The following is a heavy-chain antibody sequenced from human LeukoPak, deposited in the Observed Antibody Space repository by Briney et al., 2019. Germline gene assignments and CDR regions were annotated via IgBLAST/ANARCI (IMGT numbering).Heavy chain of an antibody. V-gene: IGHV3-30*02. D-gene: IGHD3-10*01. Sequence: GGTLRLSCAASGFTFNTYGMHWVRQAPGKGLEWVAFIRYDGSNKYYADSVKGRFTISRDNSKNTLYLQMNSLRAEDTAVYYCAREIIYYGSGSYPFDYWGQGTLVTVSS. CDR2: IRYDGSNK. J-gene: IGHJ4*02. CDR3: AREIIYYGSGSYPFDY. CDR1: GFTFNTYG.